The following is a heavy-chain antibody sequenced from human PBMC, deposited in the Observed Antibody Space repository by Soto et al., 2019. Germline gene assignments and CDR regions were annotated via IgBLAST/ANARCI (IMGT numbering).Heavy chain of an antibody. V-gene: IGHV1-69*02. D-gene: IGHD3-10*01. CDR3: ARGNRDYYGSGRPDDYGMDV. J-gene: IGHJ6*02. CDR1: GGTFSSYT. CDR2: IIPILNIG. Sequence: QVQLVQSGAEVKKPGSSVKVSCKASGGTFSSYTISWVRQAPGQGLEWMGRIIPILNIGNYVQKFQGRVTITADKSTSTAYMELSSLRSEDTAVYYCARGNRDYYGSGRPDDYGMDVWGQGTTVTVSS.